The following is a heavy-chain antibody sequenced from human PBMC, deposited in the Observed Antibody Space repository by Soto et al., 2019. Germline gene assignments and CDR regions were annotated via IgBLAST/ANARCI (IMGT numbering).Heavy chain of an antibody. CDR3: SYTSGSYPGYFDY. CDR1: GFTFSSYA. Sequence: GGSLRLSCAASGFTFSSYAMHWVRQAPGKGLEWVAVISYDGSNKYYADSVKGRFTISRDNSKNTLYLQMSSLRSEDTAVYYCSYTSGSYPGYFDYWGQGTLVTVSS. V-gene: IGHV3-30-3*01. D-gene: IGHD1-26*01. J-gene: IGHJ4*02. CDR2: ISYDGSNK.